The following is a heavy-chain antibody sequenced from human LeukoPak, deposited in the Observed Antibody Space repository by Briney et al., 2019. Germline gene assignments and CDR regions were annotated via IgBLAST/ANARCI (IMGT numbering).Heavy chain of an antibody. J-gene: IGHJ3*01. CDR1: GGSLITYY. CDR3: ARDYYDSSGYHAFDL. V-gene: IGHV4-59*12. D-gene: IGHD3-22*01. Sequence: SETLSLTCTVSGGSLITYYWSWIRQPPGKGLEWIGYIYYSGSTSYNPSLKSRVTISLDTSKSQFSLKLSSVTAADTAVYYCARDYYDSSGYHAFDLWGQGTMVTVSS. CDR2: IYYSGST.